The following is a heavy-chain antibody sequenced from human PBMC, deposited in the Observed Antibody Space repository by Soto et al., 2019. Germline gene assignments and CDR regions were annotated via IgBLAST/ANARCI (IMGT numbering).Heavy chain of an antibody. CDR3: ARDWRSIYYYYGMDV. D-gene: IGHD3-10*01. Sequence: GGSLRLSCAASGFTFRSYSMNWVRQAPGKGLEWVSSISSSSSYIYYADSVKGRFTISRDNAKNSLYLQMNSLRAEDTAVYYCARDWRSIYYYYGMDVWGQGTTVTVSS. J-gene: IGHJ6*02. V-gene: IGHV3-21*01. CDR1: GFTFRSYS. CDR2: ISSSSSYI.